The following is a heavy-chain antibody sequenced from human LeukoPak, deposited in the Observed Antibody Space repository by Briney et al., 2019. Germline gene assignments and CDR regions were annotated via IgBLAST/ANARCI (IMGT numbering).Heavy chain of an antibody. Sequence: GGSLRLSCAASGFTFSSYTMSWVRQAPGKGLECVSAISDSGGSTYYADSVKGRFTICRDNSKNTLYLQMNSLRAEDTAVYYCAKPQWELLDWGQGTLVTVSS. CDR3: AKPQWELLD. D-gene: IGHD1-26*01. CDR2: ISDSGGST. V-gene: IGHV3-23*01. CDR1: GFTFSSYT. J-gene: IGHJ4*02.